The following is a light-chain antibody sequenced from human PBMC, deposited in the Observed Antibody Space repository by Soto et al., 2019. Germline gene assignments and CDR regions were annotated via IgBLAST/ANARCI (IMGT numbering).Light chain of an antibody. CDR3: LHLECYSPDI. CDR2: AAS. Sequence: DIQLTQSPSFLSASVGDRVTMTCRASQGISSYLAWYQQKPGKAPKLLIFAASTLQNGDPSRFSGSGSGTAFTLTISSLQPEDFAPYYRLHLECYSPDIFGAGNKVD. CDR1: QGISSY. J-gene: IGKJ3*01. V-gene: IGKV1-9*01.